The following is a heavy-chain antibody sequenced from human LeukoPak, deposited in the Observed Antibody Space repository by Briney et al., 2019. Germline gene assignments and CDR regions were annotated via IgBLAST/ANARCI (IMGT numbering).Heavy chain of an antibody. CDR1: GFTFSSYS. D-gene: IGHD6-13*01. Sequence: GGSLRLSCAASGFTFSSYSMNWVSQAPGKGLEWVADINQNGGQSYYVDSVKGRFTLSRDNAKNSLFLQLNSLRAEDTAVYYCVKNSGWYCLDYWGQGITVIVSS. J-gene: IGHJ4*02. CDR3: VKNSGWYCLDY. CDR2: INQNGGQS. V-gene: IGHV3-7*03.